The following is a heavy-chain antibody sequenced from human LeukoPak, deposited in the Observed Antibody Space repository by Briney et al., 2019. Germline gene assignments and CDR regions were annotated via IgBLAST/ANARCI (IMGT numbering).Heavy chain of an antibody. Sequence: SGKVSCKASGGTFSSYAISWVRQAPGQGLEWMGGIIPIFGTANYAQKFQGRVTITADESTSTAYMELSSLRSEDTAVYYCARDKNYDSLKENWFDPWGQGTLVTVSS. D-gene: IGHD3-3*01. V-gene: IGHV1-69*13. J-gene: IGHJ5*02. CDR1: GGTFSSYA. CDR2: IIPIFGTA. CDR3: ARDKNYDSLKENWFDP.